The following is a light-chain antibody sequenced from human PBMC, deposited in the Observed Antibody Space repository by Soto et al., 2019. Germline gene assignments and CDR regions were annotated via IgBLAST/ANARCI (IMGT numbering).Light chain of an antibody. Sequence: DIQLTQSPASLSASVGDRVTITCQASQDINNYLIWYQQKPGKAPNLLIYDASTLETGVSSRFSGNGSGTDFSVTINNLQPQDTATYYCQQYDVVPCTFGQGTKLEIK. CDR3: QQYDVVPCT. CDR1: QDINNY. J-gene: IGKJ2*02. CDR2: DAS. V-gene: IGKV1-33*01.